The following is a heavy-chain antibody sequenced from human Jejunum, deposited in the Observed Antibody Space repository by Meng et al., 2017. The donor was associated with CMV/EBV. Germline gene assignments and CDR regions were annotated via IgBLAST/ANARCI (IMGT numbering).Heavy chain of an antibody. CDR2: ISTDGSVR. CDR3: VRVGTTGRVKFDL. Sequence: SGFMFSSYWMQWVRQAPGKGLEWVSRISTDGSVRDYEDSVEGRFTVFRENAQSMLYLQMSSLRVEDTAVYYCVRVGTTGRVKFDLWGQGTTVTVSS. CDR1: GFMFSSYW. V-gene: IGHV3-74*01. D-gene: IGHD3/OR15-3a*01. J-gene: IGHJ6*02.